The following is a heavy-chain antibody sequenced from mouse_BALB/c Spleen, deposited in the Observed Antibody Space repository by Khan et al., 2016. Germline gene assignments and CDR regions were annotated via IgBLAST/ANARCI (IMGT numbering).Heavy chain of an antibody. CDR1: GCTFSSYG. CDR2: INSNGGST. J-gene: IGHJ2*01. Sequence: EVELVESGGGLVQPGGSLKLSCAASGCTFSSYGMSWVRQTPDKRLELVATINSNGGSTYYPDSVKGRFTISRDNAKNTLYLQMSSRKSEDTAMYYCARMARTINWGQGTTLTVSS. V-gene: IGHV5-6-3*01. CDR3: ARMARTIN.